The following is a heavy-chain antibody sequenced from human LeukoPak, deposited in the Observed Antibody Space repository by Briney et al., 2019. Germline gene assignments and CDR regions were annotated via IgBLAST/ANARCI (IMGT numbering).Heavy chain of an antibody. CDR2: ILPNRGMA. V-gene: IGHV1-69*10. D-gene: IGHD2-2*01. Sequence: SVKVSCKASGGTFSSYTISWVRPAPVQGLEWMAGILPNRGMANYAQKFEGRVTITADKCTGTAYMELSSLRSEDTPVYYCARDGYCSSPSCYYYGMAVWAQGTTATVSS. CDR1: GGTFSSYT. CDR3: ARDGYCSSPSCYYYGMAV. J-gene: IGHJ6*02.